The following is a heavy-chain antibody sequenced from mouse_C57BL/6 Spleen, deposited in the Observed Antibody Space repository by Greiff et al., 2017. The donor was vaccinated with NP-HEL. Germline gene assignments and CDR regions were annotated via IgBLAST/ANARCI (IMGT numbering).Heavy chain of an antibody. CDR2: INPNNGGT. Sequence: EVQLQQSGPELVKPGASVKISCKASGYTFTDYYMNWVKQSHGKSLEWIGDINPNNGGTSYNQKFKGKATLTVDKSSSTAYMELRSLTSEDSAVYYCARGVYYGSSSGFAYWGQGTLVTVSA. J-gene: IGHJ3*01. CDR3: ARGVYYGSSSGFAY. V-gene: IGHV1-26*01. D-gene: IGHD1-1*01. CDR1: GYTFTDYY.